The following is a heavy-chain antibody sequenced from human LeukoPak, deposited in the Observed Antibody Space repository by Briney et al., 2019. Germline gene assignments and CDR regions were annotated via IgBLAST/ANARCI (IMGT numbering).Heavy chain of an antibody. CDR1: GGSISSYY. Sequence: PSETLSLTCTVSGGSISSYYWSWIRQPPGKGPEWIGYIYYSGSTNYNPSLKSRVTISVDTSKNQFSLKLNSVTAADTAVYYCARVNSERTSFFDYWGQGTLVTVSS. J-gene: IGHJ4*02. CDR2: IYYSGST. V-gene: IGHV4-59*01. CDR3: ARVNSERTSFFDY. D-gene: IGHD4-23*01.